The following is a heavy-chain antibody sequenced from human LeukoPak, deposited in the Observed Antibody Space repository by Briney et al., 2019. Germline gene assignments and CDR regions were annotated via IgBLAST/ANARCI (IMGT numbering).Heavy chain of an antibody. V-gene: IGHV4-39*02. J-gene: IGHJ4*02. CDR2: IYYSGRT. Sequence: PSETLSLTCTVSGGSISSYYWGWIRQPPGKGLEWIGSIYYSGRTYYNPSLKSRVTISVDTSKNQFSLKLSSVTAADTAVYYCARDSEQLWPKYYFDYWGQGTLVTVSS. D-gene: IGHD5-18*01. CDR1: GGSISSYY. CDR3: ARDSEQLWPKYYFDY.